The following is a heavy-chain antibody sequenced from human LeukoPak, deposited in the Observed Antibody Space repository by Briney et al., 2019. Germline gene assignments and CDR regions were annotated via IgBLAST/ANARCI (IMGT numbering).Heavy chain of an antibody. V-gene: IGHV3-30*02. CDR1: GFTFSSYG. Sequence: GSLRLSCAASGFTFSSYGMHWVRQAPGKGLEWVAFIRYDGSNKYYADSVKGRFTISRDNSKNTLYLQMNSLRAEDTAVYYCAKDATSSAAGDYWGQGTLVTVSS. CDR3: AKDATSSAAGDY. CDR2: IRYDGSNK. J-gene: IGHJ4*02. D-gene: IGHD6-13*01.